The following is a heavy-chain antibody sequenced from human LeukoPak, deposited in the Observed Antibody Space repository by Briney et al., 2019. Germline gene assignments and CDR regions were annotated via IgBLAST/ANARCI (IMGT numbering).Heavy chain of an antibody. J-gene: IGHJ4*02. CDR1: GYTFTGYY. D-gene: IGHD2-21*01. CDR3: ARGPIVVVIATNLDY. CDR2: INPNSGGT. Sequence: ASVKVSCKASGYTFTGYYMHWVRQAPGQGLEWMGWINPNSGGTNYAQKFQGRVTTTRDTSISTAYMELSRLRSDDTAVYYCARGPIVVVIATNLDYWGQGTLVTVSS. V-gene: IGHV1-2*02.